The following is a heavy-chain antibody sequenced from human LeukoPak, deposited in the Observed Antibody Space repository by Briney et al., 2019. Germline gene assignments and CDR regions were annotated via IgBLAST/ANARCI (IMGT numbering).Heavy chain of an antibody. CDR2: ISGSGSTI. CDR1: GFTFSDYY. D-gene: IGHD2-15*01. J-gene: IGHJ3*02. Sequence: PGRSLRLSCVASGFTFSDYYMSWIRQTPGKGLEWISYISGSGSTIFYADSVKGRFSISRDNAKNSLYLQLNSLRAEDTAVYYCARVVYCSGGICQIFAFDTWGQGTMVTVSS. CDR3: ARVVYCSGGICQIFAFDT. V-gene: IGHV3-11*01.